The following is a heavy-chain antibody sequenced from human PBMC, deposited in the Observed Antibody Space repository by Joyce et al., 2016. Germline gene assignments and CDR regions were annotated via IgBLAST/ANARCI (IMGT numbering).Heavy chain of an antibody. D-gene: IGHD5-18*01. CDR2: SDPSDSYT. CDR1: GYTFTNYW. V-gene: IGHV5-10-1*03. J-gene: IGHJ3*02. CDR3: ARHRDIRTAMADAFDI. Sequence: EVQLVQSGAEVKNPGESLRISCKGSGYTFTNYWITWVRQMPGKGLEWVGRSDPSDSYTNYSPSFQGHVTFSTDKYISAADLQWSSLKASDTAVFYCARHRDIRTAMADAFDIWGQGTMVTVSS.